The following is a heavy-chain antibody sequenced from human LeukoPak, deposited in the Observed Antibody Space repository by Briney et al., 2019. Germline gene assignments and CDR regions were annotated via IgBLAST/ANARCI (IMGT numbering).Heavy chain of an antibody. J-gene: IGHJ4*02. V-gene: IGHV1-18*01. Sequence: GASVKVSCKASGYSFTSYGISWVRQAPGQGLEWMGWISAYNGYTNYAQKLQGRVTMTTDTSTSTAYMELKSLRSDDTAVYYCARGSPPRRNYDSRGYYSYYFDYWGQGTLVTVSS. CDR2: ISAYNGYT. CDR1: GYSFTSYG. D-gene: IGHD3-22*01. CDR3: ARGSPPRRNYDSRGYYSYYFDY.